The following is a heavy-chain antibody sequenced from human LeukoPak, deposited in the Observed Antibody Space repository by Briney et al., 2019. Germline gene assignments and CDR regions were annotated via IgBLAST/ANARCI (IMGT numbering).Heavy chain of an antibody. V-gene: IGHV3-9*01. Sequence: GGSLRLSCAASGFTFDDYVMNWVRQAPGKGLEWVSGISWNSGTIGYADSVKGRFTISRDNAKNSLYLQMNSLRAEDTTLYYCVKGAAYHLGDAFDIWGQGTMVTVSS. D-gene: IGHD2-15*01. CDR1: GFTFDDYV. CDR2: ISWNSGTI. CDR3: VKGAAYHLGDAFDI. J-gene: IGHJ3*02.